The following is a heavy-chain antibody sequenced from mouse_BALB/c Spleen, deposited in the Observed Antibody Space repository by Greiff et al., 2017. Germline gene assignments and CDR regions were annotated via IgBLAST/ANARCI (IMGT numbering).Heavy chain of an antibody. CDR2: INPSSGYT. CDR3: APEVRRYFDY. J-gene: IGHJ2*01. D-gene: IGHD2-14*01. Sequence: QVQLQQSAAELARPGASVKMSCKASGYTFTSYTMHWVKQRPGQGLEWIGYINPSSGYTEYNQKFKDKTTLTADKSSSTAYMQLSSLTSEDSAVYYCAPEVRRYFDYWGQGTTLTVSS. V-gene: IGHV1-4*02. CDR1: GYTFTSYT.